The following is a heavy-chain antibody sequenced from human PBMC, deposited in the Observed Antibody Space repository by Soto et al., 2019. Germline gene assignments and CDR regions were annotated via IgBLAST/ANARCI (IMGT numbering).Heavy chain of an antibody. J-gene: IGHJ6*02. CDR2: IYYSGST. Sequence: SETLSLTCTVSGGSISSYYWSWIRQPPGKGLEWIGYIYYSGSTNYNPSLKSRVTISVDTSKNQFSLKLSSVTAADTAVYYCARDSGYSYANYYYYGMDVWGQGTTVTVS. CDR1: GGSISSYY. V-gene: IGHV4-59*01. CDR3: ARDSGYSYANYYYYGMDV. D-gene: IGHD5-18*01.